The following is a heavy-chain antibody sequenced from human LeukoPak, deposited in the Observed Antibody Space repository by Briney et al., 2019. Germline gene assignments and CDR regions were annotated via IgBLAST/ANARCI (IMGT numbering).Heavy chain of an antibody. V-gene: IGHV1-69*06. D-gene: IGHD1-20*01. CDR2: IIPIFGTA. CDR3: ARFGLGYNWNEARDAFDI. CDR1: GGTFSSYA. J-gene: IGHJ3*02. Sequence: ASVKVSCKASGGTFSSYAISWVRQAPGQGLEWMGGIIPIFGTANYAQKFQGRVTITADKSTSTAYMELSSLRSEDTAVYYCARFGLGYNWNEARDAFDIWGQGTMVTVSS.